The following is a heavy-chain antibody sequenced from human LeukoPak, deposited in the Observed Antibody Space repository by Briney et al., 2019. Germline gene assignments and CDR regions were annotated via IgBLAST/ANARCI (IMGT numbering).Heavy chain of an antibody. CDR2: ISSSSTTI. D-gene: IGHD1-26*01. CDR3: AKAESGGSYSDYYYYGMDV. J-gene: IGHJ6*02. Sequence: PGGSLRLSCAASGFTFSSYSMNWVRQAPGKGLEWVSYISSSSTTIYYADSVRGRFTISRDNAKNSLYLQMNSLRAEDTAVYYCAKAESGGSYSDYYYYGMDVWGQGTTVTVSS. CDR1: GFTFSSYS. V-gene: IGHV3-48*01.